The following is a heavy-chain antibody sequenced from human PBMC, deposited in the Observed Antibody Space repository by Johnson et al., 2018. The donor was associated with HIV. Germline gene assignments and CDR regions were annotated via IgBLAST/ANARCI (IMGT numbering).Heavy chain of an antibody. CDR3: AKDPGWFGEPGDAFDI. J-gene: IGHJ3*02. CDR1: GFTVSSNY. D-gene: IGHD3-10*01. Sequence: VQLVESGGGLIQPGGSLRLSCAASGFTVSSNYMSWVRQAPGKGLEWVSVIYNDGNTYYADSVKGRFTISRDNSKNTLYLQMNSLRAEDTAVYYCAKDPGWFGEPGDAFDIWGQGTMVTVSS. V-gene: IGHV3-53*01. CDR2: IYNDGNT.